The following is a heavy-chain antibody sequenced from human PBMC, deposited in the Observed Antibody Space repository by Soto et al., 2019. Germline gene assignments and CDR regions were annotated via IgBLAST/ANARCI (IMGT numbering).Heavy chain of an antibody. Sequence: QVQLQESGPGLVRPSGTLSLTCSVSGDSISTNNWWMWVRQPPGKGLEWIGETYHTGRTNYNPALKSRVTTSVDKPKNQFSLKMNSVTAADTAGYYCARSSRYDYDCGEGNFDYWGQGTLVTASS. D-gene: IGHD3-22*01. CDR3: ARSSRYDYDCGEGNFDY. CDR1: GDSISTNNW. V-gene: IGHV4-4*02. J-gene: IGHJ4*02. CDR2: TYHTGRT.